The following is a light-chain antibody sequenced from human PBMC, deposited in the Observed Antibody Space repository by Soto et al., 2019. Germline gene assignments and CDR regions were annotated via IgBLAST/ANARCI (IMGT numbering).Light chain of an antibody. V-gene: IGLV1-40*01. CDR1: SSNIGTDYD. CDR3: QSYDISDVV. Sequence: QSVLTQSPSVSGAPGQRVTISCTGSSSNIGTDYDVHWYQQLPGTAPKLLMYGNSNRPSGVPDRFSGSKSGTSASLAITGLQAEDEADYYCQSYDISDVVFGGGTQLTVL. CDR2: GNS. J-gene: IGLJ2*01.